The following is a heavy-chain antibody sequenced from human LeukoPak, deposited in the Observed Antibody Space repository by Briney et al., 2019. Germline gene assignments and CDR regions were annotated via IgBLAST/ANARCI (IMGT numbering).Heavy chain of an antibody. V-gene: IGHV4-39*07. CDR2: IYYSGST. D-gene: IGHD5-24*01. CDR1: GGSISSSTYF. CDR3: ARESLTWLQSRTSWFDP. Sequence: SETLSLTCTVSGGSISSSTYFWGWIRQPPGKGLEWIGTIYYSGSTYYNPSLKSRVTISVDSSKNQFSLRLSSVTAADTAVYYCARESLTWLQSRTSWFDPWGQGTLVTVSS. J-gene: IGHJ5*02.